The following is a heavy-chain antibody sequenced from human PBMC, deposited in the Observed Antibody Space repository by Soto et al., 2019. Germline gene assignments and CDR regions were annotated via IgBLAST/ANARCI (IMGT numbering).Heavy chain of an antibody. J-gene: IGHJ4*02. Sequence: QLQLQESGPGLVKPSETLSLTCTVSGGSISSSYYYWGWIRQPPGKGLEWIGSIYYSGGTYYSPSLKGRVTRSVDTSKNQFSLKLSSVTAADTSVYYCARPSGSYLYYFDYWGQGTLVTVSS. D-gene: IGHD1-26*01. CDR3: ARPSGSYLYYFDY. CDR2: IYYSGGT. CDR1: GGSISSSYYY. V-gene: IGHV4-39*01.